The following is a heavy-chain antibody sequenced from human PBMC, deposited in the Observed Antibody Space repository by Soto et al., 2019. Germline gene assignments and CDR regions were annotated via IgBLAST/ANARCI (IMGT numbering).Heavy chain of an antibody. CDR2: IWYDGSNK. CDR3: ARANILSVPIWPIYYYYGMDV. D-gene: IGHD2-15*01. J-gene: IGHJ6*02. CDR1: GFTFSSYG. Sequence: QVQLVESGGGVVQPGRSLRLSCAASGFTFSSYGMHWVRQAPGKGLEWVAVIWYDGSNKYYADSVKGRFTISRDNSKNTLYRQMNRLRAADKAVYYCARANILSVPIWPIYYYYGMDVWGQGTTVTVSS. V-gene: IGHV3-33*01.